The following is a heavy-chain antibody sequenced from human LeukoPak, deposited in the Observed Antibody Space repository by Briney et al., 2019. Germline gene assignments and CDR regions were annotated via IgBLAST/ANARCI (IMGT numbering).Heavy chain of an antibody. CDR3: AKALPGPLDY. CDR1: GFTFSTYA. V-gene: IGHV3-23*01. Sequence: HPGGSLRLSCAASGFTFSTYAMSWVRQAPGKGLEWVSAINARAVNTYYADSVKGRFTISRDNSRNTLYLQMNSLRAEDTAIYYCAKALPGPLDYWGQGTLVTVSS. J-gene: IGHJ4*02. D-gene: IGHD2-15*01. CDR2: INARAVNT.